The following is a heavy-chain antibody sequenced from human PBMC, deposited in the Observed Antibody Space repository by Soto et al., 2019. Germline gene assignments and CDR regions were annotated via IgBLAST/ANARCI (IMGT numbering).Heavy chain of an antibody. CDR2: VSAGGDMT. J-gene: IGHJ6*02. Sequence: DVQLLESGGHLVQPGGSLRLSCAASGFTFSSYAMSWVRQAPGKGLEWVSSVSAGGDMTYYSDSVKGRFTISRDNSNNALFLQMASLRIEGTALYYCARGHRGGSVSPASYSCSGLDVWGQGTTVTLS. CDR1: GFTFSSYA. V-gene: IGHV3-23*01. CDR3: ARGHRGGSVSPASYSCSGLDV. D-gene: IGHD1-26*01.